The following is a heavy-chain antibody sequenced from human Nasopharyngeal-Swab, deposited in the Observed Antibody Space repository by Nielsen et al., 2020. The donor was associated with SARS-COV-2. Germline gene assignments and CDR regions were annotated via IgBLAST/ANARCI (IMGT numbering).Heavy chain of an antibody. CDR1: GCSISSSSYY. CDR2: IYYSGST. CDR3: ARVIVGADYFDY. J-gene: IGHJ4*02. D-gene: IGHD1-26*01. V-gene: IGHV4-39*07. Sequence: SHTLSLTFTVSGCSISSSSYYWGWIRQPPGKGLEWIGSIYYSGSTYYNPSLKSRVTISVDTSKNQFSLKLSSVTAADTAVYYCARVIVGADYFDYWGQGTLVTVSS.